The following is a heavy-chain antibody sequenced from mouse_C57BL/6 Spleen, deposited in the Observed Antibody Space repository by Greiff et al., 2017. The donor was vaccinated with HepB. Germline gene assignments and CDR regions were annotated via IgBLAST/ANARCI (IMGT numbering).Heavy chain of an antibody. CDR3: ARSAYYYGSSPFAY. Sequence: VQLQQSGPELVKPGASVKISCKASGYSFTGYYMNWVKQSPEKSLEWIGEINPSTGGTTYNQKFKAKATLTVDKSSSTAYMQLKSLTSEDSAVYYCARSAYYYGSSPFAYWGQGTLVTVSA. CDR2: INPSTGGT. J-gene: IGHJ3*01. CDR1: GYSFTGYY. D-gene: IGHD1-1*01. V-gene: IGHV1-42*01.